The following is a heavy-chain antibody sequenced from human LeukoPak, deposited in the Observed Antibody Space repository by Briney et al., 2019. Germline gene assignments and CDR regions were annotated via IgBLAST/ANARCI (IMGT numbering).Heavy chain of an antibody. J-gene: IGHJ4*02. CDR2: INAGNGNT. D-gene: IGHD3-22*01. CDR3: ARDYYDTKERTPNYYFDY. Sequence: APVTVSCTASGYTFTSYAMHWVRQAPGQRLEWMGWINAGNGNTKYSQKFQGRVTITRDTSASTAYMELSSLRSEDTAVYYCARDYYDTKERTPNYYFDYWGQGTLVTVSS. CDR1: GYTFTSYA. V-gene: IGHV1-3*01.